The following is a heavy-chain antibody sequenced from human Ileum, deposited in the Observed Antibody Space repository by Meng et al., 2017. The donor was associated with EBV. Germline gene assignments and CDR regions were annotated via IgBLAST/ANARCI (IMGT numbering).Heavy chain of an antibody. Sequence: SLRLHCGASGFTFDGYVMHWVRQAPGKGLEWVSGISWNSGSIGYADSVKGRFTISRDNAKNSLYLQMNSLRAEDTALYYCAKDTAALAYGAFDIWGQGTMVTVS. CDR3: AKDTAALAYGAFDI. D-gene: IGHD2-2*01. J-gene: IGHJ3*02. V-gene: IGHV3-9*01. CDR2: ISWNSGSI. CDR1: GFTFDGYV.